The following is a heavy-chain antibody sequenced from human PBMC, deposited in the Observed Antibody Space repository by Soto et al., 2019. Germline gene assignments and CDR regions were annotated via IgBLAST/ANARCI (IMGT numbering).Heavy chain of an antibody. CDR2: ISSSSSTI. Sequence: ESGGGLVQPGGSLRLSCAASGFTFSSYSMNWVRQAPGKGLEWVSYISSSSSTIYYADSVKGRFTISRDNAKNSLYLQMNSLRDEDTAVYYCARDLRGYSGYDYYFDYWGQGTLVTVSS. D-gene: IGHD5-12*01. CDR3: ARDLRGYSGYDYYFDY. CDR1: GFTFSSYS. J-gene: IGHJ4*02. V-gene: IGHV3-48*02.